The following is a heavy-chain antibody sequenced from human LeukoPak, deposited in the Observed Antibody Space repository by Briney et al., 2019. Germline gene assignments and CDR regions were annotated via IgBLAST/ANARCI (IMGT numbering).Heavy chain of an antibody. D-gene: IGHD3-10*01. CDR2: INPNSGGT. CDR3: ARGQMVRGVNYDY. J-gene: IGHJ4*02. V-gene: IGHV1-2*02. CDR1: GYTFTGYY. Sequence: GAAVKVSFKASGYTFTGYYMHWVRQAPGQGLEWMGWINPNSGGTNYAQTFQGRVTMTRDTSISTAYMELSRLRSDDTAVYYCARGQMVRGVNYDYWGQGTLVTVSS.